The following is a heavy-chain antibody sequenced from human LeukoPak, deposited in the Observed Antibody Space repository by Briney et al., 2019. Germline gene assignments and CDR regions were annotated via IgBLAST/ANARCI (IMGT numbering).Heavy chain of an antibody. J-gene: IGHJ5*02. CDR3: ARVSFTMVRGVTISGPNWFDP. D-gene: IGHD3-10*01. CDR1: GGTFSSYA. Sequence: SVKVSCKASGGTFSSYAISWVRQAPGHGLEWMGGIIPIFGTANYAQKFQGRVTITADKYTSTAYMELSSLRSEDTAVYYCARVSFTMVRGVTISGPNWFDPWGQGTLVTVSS. V-gene: IGHV1-69*06. CDR2: IIPIFGTA.